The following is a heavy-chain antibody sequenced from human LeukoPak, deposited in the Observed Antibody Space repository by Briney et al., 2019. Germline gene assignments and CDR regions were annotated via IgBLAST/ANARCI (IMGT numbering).Heavy chain of an antibody. D-gene: IGHD2-2*01. CDR3: ARRLCSSISCSIDPSGNWFDP. CDR2: IYYSGNT. J-gene: IGHJ5*02. V-gene: IGHV4-59*08. Sequence: SETLSLTCTVSGGSMGIYIWNWIRQPPWKGLEWIGYIYYSGNTLYNPPLNSRAAISIDTSKNQFSLRLSSVTAADTAVYYCARRLCSSISCSIDPSGNWFDPWGQGTLVTVSS. CDR1: GGSMGIYI.